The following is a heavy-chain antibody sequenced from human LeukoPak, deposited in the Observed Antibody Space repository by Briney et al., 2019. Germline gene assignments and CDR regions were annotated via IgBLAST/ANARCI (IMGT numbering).Heavy chain of an antibody. Sequence: PGGSLRLSCAASGFTVSDNYMNWVRQAPGKGLEWVSYISDSGRSTFYADSVKGRFTISRDNAKNSLYLQMSSLRVEDTAVYYCASWAGNTQSDSWSGPFDYWGQGTLVTVSS. J-gene: IGHJ4*02. CDR1: GFTVSDNY. CDR2: ISDSGRST. V-gene: IGHV3-11*04. CDR3: ASWAGNTQSDSWSGPFDY. D-gene: IGHD3-3*01.